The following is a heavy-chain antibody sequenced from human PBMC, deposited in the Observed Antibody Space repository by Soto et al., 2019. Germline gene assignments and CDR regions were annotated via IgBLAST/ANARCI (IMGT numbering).Heavy chain of an antibody. CDR2: IYHSGST. Sequence: SETLSLTCAVSGGSISSSNWWSWVRQPPGKGLEWIGEIYHSGSTYYNPSLKSRVTISVDTSKNQFALKLSSVTAADTAVYYCEREYYGSGFNWFDPWGQGTLVTVSS. CDR1: GGSISSSNW. V-gene: IGHV4-4*02. CDR3: EREYYGSGFNWFDP. J-gene: IGHJ5*02. D-gene: IGHD3-10*01.